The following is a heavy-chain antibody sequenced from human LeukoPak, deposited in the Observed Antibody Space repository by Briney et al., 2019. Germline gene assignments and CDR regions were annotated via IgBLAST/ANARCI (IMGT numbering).Heavy chain of an antibody. Sequence: PGGSLRLSCVASGSTFSSYSMNWVRQAPGKGLEWVSSITSRSSSIYYSDSLKGRFTISRGNAKNSLYLQMSSLRAEDTAVYYCATAYYYGSGSYNYYYYGMDVWGKGTTVTVSS. CDR1: GSTFSSYS. J-gene: IGHJ6*04. D-gene: IGHD3-10*01. CDR2: ITSRSSSI. V-gene: IGHV3-21*01. CDR3: ATAYYYGSGSYNYYYYGMDV.